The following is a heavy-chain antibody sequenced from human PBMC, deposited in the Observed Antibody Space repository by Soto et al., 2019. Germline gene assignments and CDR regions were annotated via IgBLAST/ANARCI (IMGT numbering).Heavy chain of an antibody. J-gene: IGHJ5*02. Sequence: ASVKVSCKPSGDTFIHFGFSWVRQAPGQGRAWMGWVAHDNSNKNYAQKFQGRLTLTTDTSTSTGYMELKSLEYDDTAVYYCARVLRGVVNWFDPWGQGTLVTVSS. CDR2: VAHDNSNK. CDR1: GDTFIHFG. V-gene: IGHV1-18*01. D-gene: IGHD3-10*01. CDR3: ARVLRGVVNWFDP.